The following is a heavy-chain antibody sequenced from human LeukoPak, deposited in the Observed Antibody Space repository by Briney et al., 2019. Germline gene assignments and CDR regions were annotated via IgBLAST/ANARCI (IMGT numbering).Heavy chain of an antibody. CDR2: IIPIFGTA. J-gene: IGHJ5*02. V-gene: IGHV1-69*05. CDR1: GGTFSSYA. CDR3: ARVGGSGSQPDP. D-gene: IGHD3-10*01. Sequence: SVKVSCKASGGTFSSYAISWVRQAPGQGVEWMGRIIPIFGTANYAQKFQGRVTITTDESTSTAYMELSSLRSEDTAVYYCARVGGSGSQPDPWGQGTLVTVSS.